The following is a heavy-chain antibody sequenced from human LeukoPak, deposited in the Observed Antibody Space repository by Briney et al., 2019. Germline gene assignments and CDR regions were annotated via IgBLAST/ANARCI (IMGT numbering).Heavy chain of an antibody. Sequence: GASVKVSCKASAYTFTSYGISWVRQAPGQGLEWMGWISAYNGHTKYAQKLQDRVIMTTDTSTSTAYMELRSLRSDDTAVYYCARDRSPRHYYDTSDYHGAAEYWGQGTLVTVSS. J-gene: IGHJ4*02. V-gene: IGHV1-18*01. CDR1: AYTFTSYG. CDR3: ARDRSPRHYYDTSDYHGAAEY. D-gene: IGHD3-22*01. CDR2: ISAYNGHT.